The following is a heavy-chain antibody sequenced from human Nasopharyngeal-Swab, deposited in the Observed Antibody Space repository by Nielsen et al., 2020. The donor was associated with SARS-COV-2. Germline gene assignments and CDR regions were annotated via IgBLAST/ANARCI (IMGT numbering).Heavy chain of an antibody. CDR2: ISYDGSNK. D-gene: IGHD3-3*01. J-gene: IGHJ5*02. CDR3: AKDSRGYYDFSP. CDR1: GVSLSSYG. Sequence: SLSLSCAVSGVSLSSYGTHWVRQAPGKGLEWVAVISYDGSNKYYADSVKGRLTISTDNSKHTLYVQMNSLRAEDTAVYYSAKDSRGYYDFSPWGLGTLVTVAS. V-gene: IGHV3-30*18.